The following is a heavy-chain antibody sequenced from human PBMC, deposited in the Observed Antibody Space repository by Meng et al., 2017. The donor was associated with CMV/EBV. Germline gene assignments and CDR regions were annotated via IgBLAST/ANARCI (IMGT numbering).Heavy chain of an antibody. Sequence: ASVKVSCKASGYTFTSYDINWVRQDTGQGLEWMGWMNPNSGNTGYAQKFQGRVTMTRNTSISTAYMELSSLRSEDTAVYYCARGHSVVLRFLEWLPSTNWFDPWGQGTLVTVSS. V-gene: IGHV1-8*01. J-gene: IGHJ5*02. D-gene: IGHD3-3*01. CDR1: GYTFTSYD. CDR3: ARGHSVVLRFLEWLPSTNWFDP. CDR2: MNPNSGNT.